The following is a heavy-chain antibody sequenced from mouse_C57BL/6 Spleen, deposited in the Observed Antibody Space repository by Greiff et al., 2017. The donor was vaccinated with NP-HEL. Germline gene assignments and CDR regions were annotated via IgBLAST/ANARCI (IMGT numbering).Heavy chain of an antibody. CDR2: IYPGSGST. CDR3: SIYYDYDDAWFAY. V-gene: IGHV1-55*01. Sequence: VQLQQPGAELVKPGASVKMSCKASGYTFTSYWITWVKQRPGQGLEWIGDIYPGSGSTNYNEKFKSKATLTVDTSSSTAYMQLSSLTSEDSAGYYCSIYYDYDDAWFAYWGQGTLVTVSA. J-gene: IGHJ3*01. D-gene: IGHD2-4*01. CDR1: GYTFTSYW.